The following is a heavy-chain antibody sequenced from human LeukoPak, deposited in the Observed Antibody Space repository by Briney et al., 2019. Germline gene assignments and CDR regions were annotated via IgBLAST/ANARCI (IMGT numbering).Heavy chain of an antibody. CDR2: IYSGGST. D-gene: IGHD4-17*01. V-gene: IGHV3-66*01. CDR1: GFSVSSNY. Sequence: GGSLRLSCAASGFSVSSNYMSWVRQAPGKGLEWVSVIYSGGSTYYADSVKGRFTISRDNSKNTVYLQMNSLRAEDTAVYYCARDKLYGDYRRFDYWGQGTLVTVSS. J-gene: IGHJ4*02. CDR3: ARDKLYGDYRRFDY.